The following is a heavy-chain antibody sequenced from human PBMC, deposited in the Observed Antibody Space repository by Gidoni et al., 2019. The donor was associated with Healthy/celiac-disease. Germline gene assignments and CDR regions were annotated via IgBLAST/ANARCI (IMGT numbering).Heavy chain of an antibody. V-gene: IGHV3-43*01. CDR2: ISWDGGST. CDR1: GFTFDDYT. J-gene: IGHJ4*02. D-gene: IGHD5-18*01. CDR3: AKVLSGYSYGWGFDY. Sequence: EVQLVESGGVVVQPGGSVRLSWGASGFTFDDYTMHWVRQAPGKGLVWVSLISWDGGSTYYADSVNVRFTISRDNSKNSLYLQMNSLRTEDTALYYCAKVLSGYSYGWGFDYWGQGTLVTVSS.